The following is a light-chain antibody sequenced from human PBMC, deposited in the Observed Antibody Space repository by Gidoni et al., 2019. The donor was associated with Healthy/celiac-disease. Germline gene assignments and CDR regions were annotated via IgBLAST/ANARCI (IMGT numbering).Light chain of an antibody. Sequence: QSALTQPRSVSGSPGQSVTISCTGTSSDVGGYNYVSWYPQHPGKAPKLMIYDVSKRPSGVPDRFSGSKSGNTASLTISGLQAEDEADYYCCSYAGSYTFAVFGGGTKLTVL. V-gene: IGLV2-11*01. J-gene: IGLJ2*01. CDR2: DVS. CDR3: CSYAGSYTFAV. CDR1: SSDVGGYNY.